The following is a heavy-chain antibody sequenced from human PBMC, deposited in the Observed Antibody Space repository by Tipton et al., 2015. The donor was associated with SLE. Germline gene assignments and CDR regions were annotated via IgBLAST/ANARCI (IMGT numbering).Heavy chain of an antibody. D-gene: IGHD3-16*01. V-gene: IGHV3-53*04. CDR2: IYSGGST. CDR3: ARDFLGGPFDY. CDR1: GFAVSSNY. J-gene: IGHJ4*02. Sequence: SLRLSCAASGFAVSSNYMSWVRQAPGKGLEWVSVIYSGGSTYYADSVKGRFTISRHNSKNTLYLQMNSLRPEDTAVYYCARDFLGGPFDYWGQGTLVTVSS.